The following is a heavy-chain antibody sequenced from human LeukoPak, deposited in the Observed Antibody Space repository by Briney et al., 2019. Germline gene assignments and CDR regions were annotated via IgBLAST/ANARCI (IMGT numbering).Heavy chain of an antibody. Sequence: ASVKVSCKASGYTFTGYYMHWVRQAPGQGLEWMGWINLNSGGTNYAQKFQGRVTMTRDTSISTAYMELSRLRSDDTAVYYCARETRYCSGGSCEFDYWGQGTLVTVSS. CDR3: ARETRYCSGGSCEFDY. CDR2: INLNSGGT. D-gene: IGHD2-15*01. V-gene: IGHV1-2*02. J-gene: IGHJ4*02. CDR1: GYTFTGYY.